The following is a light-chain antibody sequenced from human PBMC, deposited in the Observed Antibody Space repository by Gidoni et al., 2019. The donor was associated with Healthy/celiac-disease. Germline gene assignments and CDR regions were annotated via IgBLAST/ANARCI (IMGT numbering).Light chain of an antibody. CDR3: QSYDSSLSGPVV. Sequence: QSVLTQPPSVSGAPGPRVTISCTGSSSNIGAGYDVHWYQQLPGTAPKLLIYGNSHRPSGVPDRFSGSKSGTSASLAITGLKAEDEADYYCQSYDSSLSGPVVFGGGTKLTVL. J-gene: IGLJ2*01. V-gene: IGLV1-40*01. CDR2: GNS. CDR1: SSNIGAGYD.